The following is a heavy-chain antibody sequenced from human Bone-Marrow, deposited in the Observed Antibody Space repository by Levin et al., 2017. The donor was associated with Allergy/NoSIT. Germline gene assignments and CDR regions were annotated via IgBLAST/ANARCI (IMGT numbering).Heavy chain of an antibody. Sequence: SGPTLVKPTQTFTLTCSVSGFLVTATGLGVGWFRQPPGKALEWLALIYWDDDQRYSPSLEHRLTITRDTSKNRVVLTMTDMDPVDTGTYFCAQGTMTGAFHIWGEGTLVTVSS. V-gene: IGHV2-5*02. CDR1: GFLVTATGLG. CDR3: AQGTMTGAFHI. D-gene: IGHD3-22*01. J-gene: IGHJ3*02. CDR2: IYWDDDQ.